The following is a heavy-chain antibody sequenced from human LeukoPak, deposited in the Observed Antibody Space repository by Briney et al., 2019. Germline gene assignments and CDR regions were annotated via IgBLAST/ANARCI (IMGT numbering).Heavy chain of an antibody. V-gene: IGHV1-2*06. J-gene: IGHJ2*01. Sequence: ASVKVSCKASGYTFTGYYMHWVRQAPGQGLEWMGRINPNNGATNYAQKLQGRVTITGDTSISTAYMELSSLRSDDTAVYYCARDGYDGPAWYFDLWGRGTLVTVSS. CDR2: INPNNGAT. D-gene: IGHD5-12*01. CDR1: GYTFTGYY. CDR3: ARDGYDGPAWYFDL.